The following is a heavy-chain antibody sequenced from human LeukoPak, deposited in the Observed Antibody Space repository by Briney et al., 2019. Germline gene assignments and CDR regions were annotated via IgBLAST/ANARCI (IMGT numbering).Heavy chain of an antibody. CDR2: ISSTSSYI. J-gene: IGHJ5*02. CDR1: GFTFSTYS. Sequence: KPGGSLRLSCAASGFTFSTYSMNWGRQAPGKGLEWVSSISSTSSYIYNADSVKGRFTISRDNAKNSLYLKMNSLRDEDTAVYYCAREPAYNSPPSWGQGTLVTVSS. D-gene: IGHD1-20*01. V-gene: IGHV3-21*06. CDR3: AREPAYNSPPS.